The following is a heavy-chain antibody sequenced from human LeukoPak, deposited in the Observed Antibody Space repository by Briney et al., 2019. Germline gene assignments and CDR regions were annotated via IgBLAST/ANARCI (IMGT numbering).Heavy chain of an antibody. V-gene: IGHV1-24*01. D-gene: IGHD1-7*01. J-gene: IGHJ4*02. Sequence: GASVKVSCKVSGYTLTELSMHWVRQAPGKGLEWMGGFDPEDDEIIYAQRFQGRVTMTEDASTDTAYMELRSLRSEDTAAYYCATETGNFYFYSWGQGTLVTVSS. CDR2: FDPEDDEI. CDR1: GYTLTELS. CDR3: ATETGNFYFYS.